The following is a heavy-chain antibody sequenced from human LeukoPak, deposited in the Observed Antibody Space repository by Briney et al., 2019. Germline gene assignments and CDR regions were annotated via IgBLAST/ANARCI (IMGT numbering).Heavy chain of an antibody. V-gene: IGHV7-4-1*02. J-gene: IGHJ4*02. CDR3: ARFYSGSYSYFDY. CDR1: GYTFTSYS. CDR2: INTNTGNP. Sequence: ASVKVSCKASGYTFTSYSMNWVRQAPGQGLEWMGWINTNTGNPTYAQGFTGRFVFPLDTSVSTAYLQISSLKAEDTAVYYCARFYSGSYSYFDYWGQGTLVTVSS. D-gene: IGHD1-26*01.